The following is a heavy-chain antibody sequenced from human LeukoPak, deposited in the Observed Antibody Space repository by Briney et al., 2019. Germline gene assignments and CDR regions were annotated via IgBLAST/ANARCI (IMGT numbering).Heavy chain of an antibody. CDR3: ARDTYDSSGYDNFDY. J-gene: IGHJ4*02. CDR1: GFTFSSYS. V-gene: IGHV3-21*04. D-gene: IGHD3-22*01. CDR2: MSSSSSYI. Sequence: GGSLRLSCAASGFTFSSYSMNWVRQAPGKGLEWVSSMSSSSSYIYYADSVKGRFTISRDNAKNSLYLQMNSLRAEDTAVYYCARDTYDSSGYDNFDYWGQGTLVTVSS.